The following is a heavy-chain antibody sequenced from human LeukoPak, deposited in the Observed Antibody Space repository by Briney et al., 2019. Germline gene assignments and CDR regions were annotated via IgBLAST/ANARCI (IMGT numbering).Heavy chain of an antibody. V-gene: IGHV4-39*07. Sequence: SETLPLTCTVSGGSISSSSYYWGWIRQPPGKGLEWIGSIYYSGSTYYNPSLKSRVTISVDTSKNQFSLKLSSVTAADTAVYYCAIDAVWGTTGSDPWGQGTLVTVSS. CDR3: AIDAVWGTTGSDP. CDR2: IYYSGST. CDR1: GGSISSSSYY. J-gene: IGHJ5*02. D-gene: IGHD1-1*01.